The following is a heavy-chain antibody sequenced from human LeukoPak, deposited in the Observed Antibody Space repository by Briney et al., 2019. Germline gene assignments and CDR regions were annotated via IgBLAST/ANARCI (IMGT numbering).Heavy chain of an antibody. CDR3: AKDIGRQWLALDY. V-gene: IGHV3-30*18. CDR1: GLTFSSYG. CDR2: ISYDGSNK. D-gene: IGHD6-19*01. J-gene: IGHJ4*02. Sequence: GGSLRLSCAASGLTFSSYGMHWVRQAPGKGLGWVAVISYDGSNKYYADSVKGRFTISRDNSKNTLYLQMNSLRAEDTAVYYCAKDIGRQWLALDYWGQGTLVTVSS.